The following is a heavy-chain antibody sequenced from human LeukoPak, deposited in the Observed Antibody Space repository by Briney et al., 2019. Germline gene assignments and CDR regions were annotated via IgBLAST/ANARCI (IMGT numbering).Heavy chain of an antibody. CDR3: ATILSDYDSSGYLGAFDI. V-gene: IGHV1-24*01. D-gene: IGHD3-22*01. J-gene: IGHJ3*02. CDR1: GYTLTELS. CDR2: FDPEDGET. Sequence: ASVKASCTVSGYTLTELSMHWVRQAPGKGLEWMGGFDPEDGETIYAQKFQGRVTMTEDTSTDTAYMELSSLRSEDTAVYYCATILSDYDSSGYLGAFDIWGQGTTVTVSS.